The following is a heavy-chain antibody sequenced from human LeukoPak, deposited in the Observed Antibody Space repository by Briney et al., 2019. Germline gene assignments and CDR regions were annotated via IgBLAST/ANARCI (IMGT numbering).Heavy chain of an antibody. Sequence: SVKVSCKASGGPFSSYAISWVREAPVQGLEWMAGIIPIFGTANYAQKFQGRVTITADESTSTAAMELSSLRSEDTAVYYCAMIDFWSGYYYYYYMDVWGKGTTVTVSS. J-gene: IGHJ6*03. D-gene: IGHD3-3*01. CDR2: IIPIFGTA. V-gene: IGHV1-69*13. CDR1: GGPFSSYA. CDR3: AMIDFWSGYYYYYYMDV.